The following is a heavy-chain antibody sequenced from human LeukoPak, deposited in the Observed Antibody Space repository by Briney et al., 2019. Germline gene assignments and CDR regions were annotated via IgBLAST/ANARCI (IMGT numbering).Heavy chain of an antibody. V-gene: IGHV3-74*01. D-gene: IGHD3-10*01. J-gene: IGHJ4*02. CDR1: GFTFSSSW. CDR3: ARGRGLLWFGEFTGD. Sequence: PGGSLRLSCAASGFTFSSSWMHWVRQAPGKGLVWVSRINSDGSSTNYAASVKGRFTISRDNAKNTLYLQMHSLRAEDTAMYYCARGRGLLWFGEFTGDWGQGTLVTVSS. CDR2: INSDGSST.